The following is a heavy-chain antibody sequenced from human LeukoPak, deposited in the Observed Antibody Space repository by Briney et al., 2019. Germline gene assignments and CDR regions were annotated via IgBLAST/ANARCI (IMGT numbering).Heavy chain of an antibody. D-gene: IGHD3-3*01. V-gene: IGHV3-53*01. CDR2: IYSGGST. J-gene: IGHJ6*02. CDR3: ARDPFYYEIPLGMDV. Sequence: GGSLRLSCAASGFTVSSNYMSWVRQAPGKGLEWVSVIYSGGSTYYADSVKGRFTISRDNSKNTLYLQMNSLRAEDTAVYYCARDPFYYEIPLGMDVWGQGTTVTVSS. CDR1: GFTVSSNY.